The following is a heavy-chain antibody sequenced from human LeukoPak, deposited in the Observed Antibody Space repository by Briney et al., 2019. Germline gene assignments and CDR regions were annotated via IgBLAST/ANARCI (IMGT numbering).Heavy chain of an antibody. J-gene: IGHJ4*02. D-gene: IGHD1-1*01. Sequence: ASVKVSCKASGYTFTDYFTHWVRQAPEQGLEWMGWINPNSGGTKYAQQFQGRVTLARDTSIATAYMELSTLRSDDTAVYYCARDLSTSPHWELDYWGQGTLVTVSS. CDR2: INPNSGGT. CDR3: ARDLSTSPHWELDY. CDR1: GYTFTDYF. V-gene: IGHV1-2*02.